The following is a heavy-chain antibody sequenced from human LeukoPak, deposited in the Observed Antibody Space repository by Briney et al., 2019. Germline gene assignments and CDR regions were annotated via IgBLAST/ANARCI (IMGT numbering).Heavy chain of an antibody. CDR3: ASLGYCSGGSCYYYYYYYMDV. CDR2: VKQDGSEK. D-gene: IGHD2-15*01. Sequence: GGSLRLSCAASRFTFSTYWMSWVRQAPGKGLEWVANVKQDGSEKYYGDSVKGRFTISRDNAKNSLYLLMNSLRAEDTAVYYCASLGYCSGGSCYYYYYYYMDVWGKGTTVTVSS. J-gene: IGHJ6*03. V-gene: IGHV3-7*01. CDR1: RFTFSTYW.